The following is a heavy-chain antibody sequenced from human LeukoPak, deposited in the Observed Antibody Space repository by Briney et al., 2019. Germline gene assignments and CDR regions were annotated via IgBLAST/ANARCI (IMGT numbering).Heavy chain of an antibody. Sequence: GGSLRLSCAASGFTFSSYDMHWVRQAPGKGLEWVSTMSGDATSTYYADSVKGRFTISRDNSKNTLYLQMNSLRAEDTAVYYCAKRTSGSSWYSSDYWGQGTLVTVSS. CDR1: GFTFSSYD. V-gene: IGHV3-23*01. CDR3: AKRTSGSSWYSSDY. D-gene: IGHD6-13*01. J-gene: IGHJ4*02. CDR2: MSGDATST.